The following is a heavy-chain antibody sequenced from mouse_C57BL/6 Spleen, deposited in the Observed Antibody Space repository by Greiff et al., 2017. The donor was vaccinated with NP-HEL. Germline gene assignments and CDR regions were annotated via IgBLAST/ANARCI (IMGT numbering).Heavy chain of an antibody. CDR3: ARPGSNHPYYYAMDY. D-gene: IGHD2-5*01. CDR2: ISSGSSTI. Sequence: EVKLVESGGGLVKPGGSLKLSCAASGFTFSDYGMHWVRQAPEKGLEWVAYISSGSSTIYYADTVKGRFTISRANAKNTLFLQMTSLRSEDTAMYYCARPGSNHPYYYAMDYWGQGTSVTVSS. V-gene: IGHV5-17*01. J-gene: IGHJ4*01. CDR1: GFTFSDYG.